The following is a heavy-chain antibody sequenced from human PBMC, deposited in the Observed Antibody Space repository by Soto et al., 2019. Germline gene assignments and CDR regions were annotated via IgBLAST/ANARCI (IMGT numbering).Heavy chain of an antibody. V-gene: IGHV3-72*01. CDR3: ARSAPLSGYVLFDY. CDR2: TRNKANSYTT. D-gene: IGHD5-12*01. CDR1: GFTSSDHY. J-gene: IGHJ4*02. Sequence: GGSLRLSCAASGFTSSDHYMDWVRQAPGKGLEWVGRTRNKANSYTTEYAASAKGRFTISRGDSKNSLYLQMNSLKTEDTAVYYCARSAPLSGYVLFDYWGQGTLVTVSS.